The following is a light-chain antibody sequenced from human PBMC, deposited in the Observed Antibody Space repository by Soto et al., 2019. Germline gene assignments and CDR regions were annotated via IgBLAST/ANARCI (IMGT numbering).Light chain of an antibody. Sequence: DIQMTQSPTSLSASVGDRVTITCRATQGISNYLAWYQQKPGKVPKLLIYAASTLQSGVPTRFSGSGSGTDFTLTINSLQPEDVANYYCQKYSSAPFTFGPGTNVDIK. CDR1: QGISNY. V-gene: IGKV1-27*01. CDR2: AAS. CDR3: QKYSSAPFT. J-gene: IGKJ3*01.